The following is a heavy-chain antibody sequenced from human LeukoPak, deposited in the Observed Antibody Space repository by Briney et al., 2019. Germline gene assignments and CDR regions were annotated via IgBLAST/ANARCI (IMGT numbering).Heavy chain of an antibody. J-gene: IGHJ5*02. Sequence: GGSLRLSCAASGFTFSSYSMNWVRQAPGKGLEWVSYISSSSSTIYYADSVKGRFTISRDNAKNSLYLQMNSLRAEDTAVYYCARGDYYDRLPFDPWGQGTLVTVSS. D-gene: IGHD3-22*01. CDR2: ISSSSSTI. CDR1: GFTFSSYS. V-gene: IGHV3-48*01. CDR3: ARGDYYDRLPFDP.